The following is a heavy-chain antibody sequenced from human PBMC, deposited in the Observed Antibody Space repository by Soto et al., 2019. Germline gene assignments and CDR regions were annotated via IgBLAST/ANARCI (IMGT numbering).Heavy chain of an antibody. V-gene: IGHV4-59*07. D-gene: IGHD6-19*01. CDR1: GCSISDYY. Sequence: PSDTLSLTCIVSGCSISDYYWSWRRQPPGKGLEWIGYIYYSGSTNYNPSIQSRVTISVDTSKNQFSLKLSSVTAADTAVYYCARADSSGWYSSDAFDIWGQGTMVTVS. CDR3: ARADSSGWYSSDAFDI. J-gene: IGHJ3*02. CDR2: IYYSGST.